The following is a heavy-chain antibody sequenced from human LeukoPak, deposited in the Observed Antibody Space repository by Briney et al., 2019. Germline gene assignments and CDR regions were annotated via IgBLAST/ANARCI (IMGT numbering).Heavy chain of an antibody. J-gene: IGHJ4*02. CDR2: INHSGST. CDR1: GGSFSGYY. V-gene: IGHV4-34*01. CDR3: ARGYIYYSLRGSSSGGLDY. Sequence: SETLSLTCAVYGGSFSGYYWSWIRQPPGKGLEWIGEINHSGSTNYNPSLKSRVTISVDTSKNQFSLKLSSVTAADTAVYYCARGYIYYSLRGSSSGGLDYWGQGTLVTVSS. D-gene: IGHD6-6*01.